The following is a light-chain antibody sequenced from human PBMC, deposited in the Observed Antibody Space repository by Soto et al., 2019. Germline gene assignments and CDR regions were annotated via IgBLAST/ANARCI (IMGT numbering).Light chain of an antibody. CDR3: QKYDNAART. CDR1: QAISHY. CDR2: AAS. J-gene: IGKJ1*01. Sequence: SVGDKVTITCRASQAISHYLAWYQQKPGKVPKLLISAASTLQSGVPSRFSVSRSGTDFTLTISSLQPEDAATYYCQKYDNAARTFGQGTKVDI. V-gene: IGKV1-27*01.